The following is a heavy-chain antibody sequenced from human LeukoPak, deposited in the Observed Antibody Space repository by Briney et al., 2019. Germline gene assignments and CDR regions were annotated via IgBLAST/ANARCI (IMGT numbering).Heavy chain of an antibody. CDR2: IKQDGSEK. V-gene: IGHV3-7*01. D-gene: IGHD3-10*01. Sequence: GGSLRLSCAASGFTFSSYAMSWVRQAPGKGLEWVANIKQDGSEKYYVDSVKGRFTISRDNAKNSLYLQMNSLRAEDTAVYYCARDNYYGSGSPIYYFDYWGQGTLVTVSS. J-gene: IGHJ4*02. CDR3: ARDNYYGSGSPIYYFDY. CDR1: GFTFSSYA.